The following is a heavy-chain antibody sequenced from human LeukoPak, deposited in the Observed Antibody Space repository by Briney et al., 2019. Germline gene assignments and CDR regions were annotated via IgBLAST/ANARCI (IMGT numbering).Heavy chain of an antibody. D-gene: IGHD2-2*01. CDR3: ARDNIVVVPAGVYYFDY. V-gene: IGHV1-18*01. CDR1: GYTFTSYG. CDR2: ISAYNGNT. Sequence: ASVKVSCKASGYTFTSYGISWVRQAPGQGLEWKGWISAYNGNTNYAQKLQGRVTMTTDTSTSTAYMELRSLRSDDTAVYYCARDNIVVVPAGVYYFDYWGQGTLVTVSS. J-gene: IGHJ4*02.